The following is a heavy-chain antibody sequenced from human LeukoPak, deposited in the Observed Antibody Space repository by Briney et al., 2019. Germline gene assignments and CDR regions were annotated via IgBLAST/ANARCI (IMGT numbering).Heavy chain of an antibody. CDR1: GYTFTGYY. CDR2: INPNSGGT. J-gene: IGHJ5*02. CDR3: ARGAFDP. Sequence: RASVKVSCKASGYTFTGYYMHWVRQAPGQALEWMGRINPNSGGTTYAQKSQGRVTMTRDTSISTAYMELSSLRSEDTAVYYCARGAFDPWGQGTLVTVSS. V-gene: IGHV1-2*06.